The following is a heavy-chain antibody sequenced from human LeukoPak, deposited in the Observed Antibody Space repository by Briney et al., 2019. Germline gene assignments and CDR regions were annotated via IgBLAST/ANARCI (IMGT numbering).Heavy chain of an antibody. D-gene: IGHD2-2*01. J-gene: IGHJ4*02. CDR2: IIPIFGTA. Sequence: SVKVSCKASGGTFSSYAISWVRQAPGQGLEWMGGIIPIFGTANYAQKFQGRVTITADKSTSIAYMELSSLRSEDTAVYYCAGTPTRDCSSTSCYQFDYWGQGTLVTVSS. CDR1: GGTFSSYA. V-gene: IGHV1-69*06. CDR3: AGTPTRDCSSTSCYQFDY.